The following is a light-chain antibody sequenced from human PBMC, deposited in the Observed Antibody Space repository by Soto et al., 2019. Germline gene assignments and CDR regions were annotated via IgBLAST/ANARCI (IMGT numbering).Light chain of an antibody. Sequence: EIVLTQSPGTLSLSPGERATLSCRASQSVSSNYLTWYQQKPGQAPRLLIHGASSRATGIPDRFSGSGSGTDFTLTISSLEPEDFVVYYCQQYGSSPFTFGPGTKVDIK. V-gene: IGKV3-20*01. CDR1: QSVSSNY. CDR2: GAS. J-gene: IGKJ3*01. CDR3: QQYGSSPFT.